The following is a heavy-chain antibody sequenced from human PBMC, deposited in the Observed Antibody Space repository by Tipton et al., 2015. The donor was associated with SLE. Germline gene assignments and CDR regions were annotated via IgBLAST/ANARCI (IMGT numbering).Heavy chain of an antibody. CDR3: ASELSPYYGMDV. CDR2: ISFDGRNK. Sequence: SLRLSCTASGFTFSSYEMNWVRQIPGKGLEWLAIISFDGRNKYYADSVKGRFTISRDNSKNTLYLQMNSLRAEDTAVYYCASELSPYYGMDVWGQGTTVTVSS. V-gene: IGHV3-30*04. J-gene: IGHJ6*02. D-gene: IGHD2-2*01. CDR1: GFTFSSYE.